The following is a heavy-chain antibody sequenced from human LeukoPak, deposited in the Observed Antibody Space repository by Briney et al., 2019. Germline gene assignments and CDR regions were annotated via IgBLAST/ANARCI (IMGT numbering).Heavy chain of an antibody. CDR2: ISSSSSYT. Sequence: GGSLRLSCAASGFTFSDYYMSWIRQAPGKGLEWVSYISSSSSYTNYADSVKGRFTISRDNAKNSLYLQMNSLRAEDTAVYYCARGDSGSYFYFDYWGQGTLVTVSS. V-gene: IGHV3-11*06. J-gene: IGHJ4*02. CDR1: GFTFSDYY. CDR3: ARGDSGSYFYFDY. D-gene: IGHD1-26*01.